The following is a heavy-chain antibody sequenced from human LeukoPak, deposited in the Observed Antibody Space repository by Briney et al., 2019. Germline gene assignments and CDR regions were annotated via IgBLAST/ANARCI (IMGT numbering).Heavy chain of an antibody. CDR1: GGTFSSYA. CDR2: IIPILGIA. CDR3: ARDRIAVAGPRSMDV. D-gene: IGHD6-19*01. V-gene: IGHV1-69*04. Sequence: SVKVSCKASGGTFSSYAISWVRQAPGQGLEWMGRIIPILGIANYAQKFQGRVTITADKSTSTAYMELSSLRSEDTAVYYCARDRIAVAGPRSMDVWGQGTTVTVSS. J-gene: IGHJ6*02.